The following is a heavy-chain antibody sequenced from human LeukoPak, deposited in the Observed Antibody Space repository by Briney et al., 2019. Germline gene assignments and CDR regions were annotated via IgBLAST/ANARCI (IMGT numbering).Heavy chain of an antibody. D-gene: IGHD3-22*01. V-gene: IGHV3-11*04. CDR2: ISSSSSTI. Sequence: LSLTCTVSGGSISSSSYYWGWIRQPPGKGLEWVSYISSSSSTIYYADSVKGRFTISRDNAKNSLYLQMNTLRAEDTAVYYCARDRHKYNYDSGGYPPYWGQGTLVTVSS. CDR1: GGSISSSS. CDR3: ARDRHKYNYDSGGYPPY. J-gene: IGHJ4*02.